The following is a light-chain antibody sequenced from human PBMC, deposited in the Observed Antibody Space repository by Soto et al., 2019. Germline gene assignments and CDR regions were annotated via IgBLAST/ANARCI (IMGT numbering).Light chain of an antibody. V-gene: IGLV1-40*01. CDR2: GNT. CDR1: SSNIGANYD. J-gene: IGLJ1*01. CDR3: QSYDSSLRAYV. Sequence: QSVLTQPPSVSGAPGQRVTISCTGNSSNIGANYDVHWYQQLPGTAPKLLIYGNTDRPSGVPDRISGSKSGTSASLAIAGLQAEDEADYYCQSYDSSLRAYVFGAGTKVTVL.